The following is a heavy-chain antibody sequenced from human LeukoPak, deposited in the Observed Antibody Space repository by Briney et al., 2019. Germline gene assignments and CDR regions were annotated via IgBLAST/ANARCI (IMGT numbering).Heavy chain of an antibody. V-gene: IGHV4-34*01. CDR2: INHSGST. J-gene: IGHJ3*02. CDR1: GGSFSDYS. D-gene: IGHD3-10*01. CDR3: AREVYPHYYGSGSYYGAFDI. Sequence: PSETLSLTCAVYGGSFSDYSWSWIRQPPGKGLEWIGEINHSGSTNYNPSLKSRVTMSVDTSKNQFSVKLSSVTAADTAVYYCAREVYPHYYGSGSYYGAFDIWGQGTMVTVSS.